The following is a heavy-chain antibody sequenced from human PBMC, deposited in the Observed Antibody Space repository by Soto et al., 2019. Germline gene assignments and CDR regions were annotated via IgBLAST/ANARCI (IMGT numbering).Heavy chain of an antibody. CDR2: MSGSDGHK. CDR3: ARAVTQYFDS. CDR1: GISFNFYV. Sequence: EVQLLESGGGLVQPGGSLRLSCAASGISFNFYVMTWVRQDPGKGLEWVSGMSGSDGHKYYADSVKGRFTVSRDNSNSTLFLQMNSLRAEDTAVYYCARAVTQYFDSWGQGTMVTVSS. J-gene: IGHJ4*02. V-gene: IGHV3-23*01.